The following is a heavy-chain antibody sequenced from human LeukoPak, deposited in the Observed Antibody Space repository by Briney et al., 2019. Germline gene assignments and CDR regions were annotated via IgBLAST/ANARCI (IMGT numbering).Heavy chain of an antibody. Sequence: GGCLRLSCAASGFTFSSYTMNWVRPAPGKGLGWVSSISSSSSYIYYADSVKGRFTISRDNAKNSLYLQMNSLRAEDTAVYYCARDTYDILTGYYKWTFDIWGQGTMVTVSS. CDR1: GFTFSSYT. J-gene: IGHJ3*02. V-gene: IGHV3-21*06. D-gene: IGHD3-9*01. CDR3: ARDTYDILTGYYKWTFDI. CDR2: ISSSSSYI.